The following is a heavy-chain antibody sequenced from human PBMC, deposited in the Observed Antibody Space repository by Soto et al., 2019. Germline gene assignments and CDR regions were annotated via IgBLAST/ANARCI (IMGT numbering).Heavy chain of an antibody. CDR3: ARGVGSSPPRY. D-gene: IGHD3-9*01. CDR1: GGSISVCY. CDR2: VYDNGRP. Sequence: KPSETLSLTCTISGGSISVCYWSWIRQPPRQGLEWIGYVYDNGRPYYSPSLKSRVTISADTSKNQISLKLTSATAADTAVYYCARGVGSSPPRYWGRGTLVTVSS. V-gene: IGHV4-59*01. J-gene: IGHJ4*02.